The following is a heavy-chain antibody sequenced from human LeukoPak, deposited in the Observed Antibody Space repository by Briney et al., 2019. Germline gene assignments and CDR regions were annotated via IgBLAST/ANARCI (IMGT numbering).Heavy chain of an antibody. D-gene: IGHD3-16*01. CDR3: ARDQNLEGGTDY. Sequence: PSETLSLTCTVSGGSISSGGYYWSWIRQPPGKGLEWIGYIYHSGSTYYNPSLKSRVTISVGTSKNQFSLKLSSVTAADTAVYYCARDQNLEGGTDYWGQGTLVTVSS. J-gene: IGHJ4*02. V-gene: IGHV4-30-2*01. CDR1: GGSISSGGYY. CDR2: IYHSGST.